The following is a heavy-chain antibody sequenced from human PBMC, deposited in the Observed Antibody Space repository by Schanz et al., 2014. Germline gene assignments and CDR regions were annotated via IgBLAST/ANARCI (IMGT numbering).Heavy chain of an antibody. CDR2: ISRDGTTS. D-gene: IGHD7-27*01. CDR3: ARENLNWEAFDI. CDR1: GFTFSDYS. J-gene: IGHJ3*02. V-gene: IGHV3-11*01. Sequence: VHLVESGGGLVKPGGSLRLSCGASGFTFSDYSMNWIRQAPGKGLEWLSYISRDGTTSYYADSVKGRFTISRDNAKNSLYLEMTSLRGEDTAVYYCARENLNWEAFDIWGQGTVVTVSS.